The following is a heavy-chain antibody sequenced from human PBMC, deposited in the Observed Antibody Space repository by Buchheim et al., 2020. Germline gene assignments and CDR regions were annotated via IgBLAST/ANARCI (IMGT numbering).Heavy chain of an antibody. CDR2: IWYDGSNK. D-gene: IGHD3-10*01. CDR3: ARESITMVRGVIPDFDY. J-gene: IGHJ4*02. Sequence: QVQLVESGGGVVQPGRSLRLSCAASGFTFSSYGMHWVRQAPGKGLEWVAVIWYDGSNKYYADSVKGRFTISRDNFKKTLYLQMNSLRAEDTAVYYCARESITMVRGVIPDFDYWGQGTL. V-gene: IGHV3-33*01. CDR1: GFTFSSYG.